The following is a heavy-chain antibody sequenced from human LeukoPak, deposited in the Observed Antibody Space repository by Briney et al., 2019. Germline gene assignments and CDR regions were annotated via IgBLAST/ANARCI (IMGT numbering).Heavy chain of an antibody. CDR1: GFTFSSYE. V-gene: IGHV3-48*03. Sequence: PGGSLRLSCAASGFTFSSYEMNWVRRAPGKGLEWVSSISSSGSTIYYADSVKGRFTISRDNAKNALYLQMNSLRAEDTAVYYCARDQYSSGWYRLPGGYYYYGMDVWGQGTTVTVSS. D-gene: IGHD6-19*01. J-gene: IGHJ6*02. CDR3: ARDQYSSGWYRLPGGYYYYGMDV. CDR2: ISSSGSTI.